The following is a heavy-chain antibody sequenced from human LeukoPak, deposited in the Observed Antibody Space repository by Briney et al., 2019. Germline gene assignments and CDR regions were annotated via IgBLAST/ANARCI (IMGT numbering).Heavy chain of an antibody. V-gene: IGHV4-34*01. CDR1: GGSFSGYY. CDR3: ARRLATYSSSWDY. CDR2: INHSGST. D-gene: IGHD6-13*01. J-gene: IGHJ4*02. Sequence: SETLSLTCAVYGGSFSGYYWSWIRQPPGKGLEWIGEINHSGSTNYNPSLKSRVTISVDTAKNQFSLKLSSVTAADPAVYYCARRLATYSSSWDYWGQGTLVTVSS.